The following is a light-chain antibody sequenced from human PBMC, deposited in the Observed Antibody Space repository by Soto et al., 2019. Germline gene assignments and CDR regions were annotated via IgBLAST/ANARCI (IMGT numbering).Light chain of an antibody. V-gene: IGKV3-11*01. Sequence: EIVLTQFPGTLSLSPGERATPSCRASQSVSSHLAWYQQKPGQAPRLLIYDASNRATGIPARFSGSGSGTDFTLTISSLEPEDFAVYHCVQRTTWPWTCGQGSKVEIK. CDR2: DAS. J-gene: IGKJ1*01. CDR1: QSVSSH. CDR3: VQRTTWPWT.